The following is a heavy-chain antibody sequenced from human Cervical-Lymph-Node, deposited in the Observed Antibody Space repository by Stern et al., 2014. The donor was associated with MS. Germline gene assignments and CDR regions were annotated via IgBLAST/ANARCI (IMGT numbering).Heavy chain of an antibody. CDR2: IILVSAPA. CDR3: AISPPPR. J-gene: IGHJ3*01. V-gene: IGHV1-69*01. Sequence: QVQLVESGAEVKKPGSSVKVSCKASGGTFRNYALSWVRQAPGQGLEWMGVIILVSAPAPYAQKSPGRSHIIADESTGPLYMELSSLGSEDPPVFFCAISPPPRWGQGTMVTVSS. CDR1: GGTFRNYA.